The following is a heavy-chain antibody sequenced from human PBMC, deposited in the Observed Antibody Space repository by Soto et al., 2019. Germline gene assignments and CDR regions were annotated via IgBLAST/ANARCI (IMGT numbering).Heavy chain of an antibody. CDR2: IIPIFGTA. D-gene: IGHD3-16*01. V-gene: IGHV1-69*01. CDR3: AREAVASVWRNYYYYGMYV. J-gene: IGHJ6*02. Sequence: QVQLVQSGAEVKKPGSSVKVSCKASGGTFSSYAISWVRQAPGQGLEWMGGIIPIFGTANYAQQFQGRVTITADESTSTAYMELSSLRSEDTAVYYCAREAVASVWRNYYYYGMYVWCQGTTVTVSS. CDR1: GGTFSSYA.